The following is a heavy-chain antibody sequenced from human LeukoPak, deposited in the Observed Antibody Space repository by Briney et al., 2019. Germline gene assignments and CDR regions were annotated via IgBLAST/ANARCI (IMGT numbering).Heavy chain of an antibody. CDR2: ISAYNGNT. CDR1: GYTFTSYG. J-gene: IGHJ3*02. Sequence: ASVKVSCKASGYTFTSYGISWVRQAPGQGLEWMGWISAYNGNTNYAQKLQGRVTMTTDTSTSTAYMELRSLRSDDTAVYYCATPGGYYDSSGYYYTNAFDIWGQGTMVTVSS. D-gene: IGHD3-22*01. CDR3: ATPGGYYDSSGYYYTNAFDI. V-gene: IGHV1-18*01.